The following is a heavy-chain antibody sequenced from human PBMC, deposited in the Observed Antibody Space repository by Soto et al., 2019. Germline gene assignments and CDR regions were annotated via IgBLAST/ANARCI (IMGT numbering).Heavy chain of an antibody. CDR2: IIPIFGTA. V-gene: IGHV1-69*01. J-gene: IGHJ4*02. Sequence: QVQLVQSGAEVKKPGSSVKVSCKASGGTFSSYAISWVRQAPGQGLEWMGGIIPIFGTANYAQKFQGRVTITADESTSTAYMELSSLRSEDTAVYYCAREALRYFDWLAPGAYCDYWGQGTLVTVSS. CDR3: AREALRYFDWLAPGAYCDY. D-gene: IGHD3-9*01. CDR1: GGTFSSYA.